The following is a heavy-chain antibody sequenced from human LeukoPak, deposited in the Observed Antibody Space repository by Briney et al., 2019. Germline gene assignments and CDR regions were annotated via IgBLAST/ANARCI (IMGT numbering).Heavy chain of an antibody. J-gene: IGHJ4*02. CDR2: ISTSGGTT. CDR3: ARRYCSGDRCYFDDY. Sequence: GGSLRLSCVGSGFTFGSYEMNWVRQAPGRGLEWVSYISTSGGTTCYADSVKGRFTISRDNAKNSLYLQMNSLRAEDTAVYYCARRYCSGDRCYFDDYWGQGTLVTVSS. V-gene: IGHV3-48*03. CDR1: GFTFGSYE. D-gene: IGHD2-15*01.